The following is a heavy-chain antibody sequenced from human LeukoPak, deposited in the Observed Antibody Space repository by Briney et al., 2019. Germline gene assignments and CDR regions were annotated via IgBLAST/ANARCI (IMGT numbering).Heavy chain of an antibody. CDR3: AQDIVVVPAAMAGGDFDY. J-gene: IGHJ4*02. Sequence: GGSLRLSCAASGFTFSSYGMHWVRQAPGKGLEWVSAISGSGGSTYYADSVKGRFTVSRDNSKNTLYLQMNSLRAEDTAVYYCAQDIVVVPAAMAGGDFDYWGQGTLVTVSS. V-gene: IGHV3-23*01. CDR1: GFTFSSYG. CDR2: ISGSGGST. D-gene: IGHD2-2*01.